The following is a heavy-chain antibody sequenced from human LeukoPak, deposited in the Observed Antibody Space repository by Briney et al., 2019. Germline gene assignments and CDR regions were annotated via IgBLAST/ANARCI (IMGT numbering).Heavy chain of an antibody. D-gene: IGHD6-19*01. CDR2: IYYSGST. CDR3: ARRVAVAGGYYGMDV. CDR1: GGSISSSSYY. J-gene: IGHJ6*02. Sequence: SETLSLTCTVSGGSISSSSYYWGWIRQPPGKGLEWIGSIYYSGSTYYNPSLKSRATISVDTSKNQFSLKLSSVTAADTAVYYCARRVAVAGGYYGMDVWGQGTTVTVSS. V-gene: IGHV4-39*01.